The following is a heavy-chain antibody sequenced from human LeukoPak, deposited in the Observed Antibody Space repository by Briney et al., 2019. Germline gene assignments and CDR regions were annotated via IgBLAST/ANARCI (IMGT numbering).Heavy chain of an antibody. D-gene: IGHD3-10*01. V-gene: IGHV3-20*04. J-gene: IGHJ4*02. Sequence: GGSLRLSCAASGFTFDDYGMSWVRQAPGKGLEWVSGINWNGGSTGYADSVKGRFTISRDNAKNTLYLQMNSLRAEDTAVYYCASLYGSGVDYWGQGTLVTVSS. CDR1: GFTFDDYG. CDR3: ASLYGSGVDY. CDR2: INWNGGST.